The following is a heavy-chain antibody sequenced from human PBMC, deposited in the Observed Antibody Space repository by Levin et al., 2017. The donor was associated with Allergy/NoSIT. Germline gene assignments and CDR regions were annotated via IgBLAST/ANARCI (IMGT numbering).Heavy chain of an antibody. CDR2: INHSGST. Sequence: KASETLSLTCAVYGGSFSGYYWSWIRQPPGKGLEWIGEINHSGSTNYNPFLKSRVTISVDTSKNQFSLKLSSVTAADTAVYYCARHGRITMVRGVGGWFDPWGQGTLVTVSS. V-gene: IGHV4-34*01. J-gene: IGHJ5*02. D-gene: IGHD3-10*01. CDR3: ARHGRITMVRGVGGWFDP. CDR1: GGSFSGYY.